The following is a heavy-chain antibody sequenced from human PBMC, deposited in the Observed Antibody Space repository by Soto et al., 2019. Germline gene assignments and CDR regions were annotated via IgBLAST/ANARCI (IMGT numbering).Heavy chain of an antibody. D-gene: IGHD2-15*01. CDR2: IWYDGSNK. CDR3: ARDSVVVVAATHFDY. CDR1: RFTFSSYG. Sequence: QVQLVESGGGVVQPGRSLRLSCAASRFTFSSYGVHWVRQAPGKGLEWVAVIWYDGSNKYYADSVKGRFTISRDNSKNTLYLQMNSVRAEDTAEYHCARDSVVVVAATHFDYWGQGTLVTVSS. V-gene: IGHV3-33*01. J-gene: IGHJ4*02.